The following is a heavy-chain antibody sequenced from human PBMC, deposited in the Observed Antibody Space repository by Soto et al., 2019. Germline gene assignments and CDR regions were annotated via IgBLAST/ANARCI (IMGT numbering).Heavy chain of an antibody. CDR3: ARETYGDYVGYFDP. Sequence: GGSLRLSCAASGFTFGASALQWVRQASGKGLEWLGRIGSRGETYATTYAASVKGRFTISRDDSKKTAYLQMNSLESEDTAVYYCARETYGDYVGYFDPWGQGIQVTVSS. V-gene: IGHV3-73*01. CDR1: GFTFGASA. D-gene: IGHD4-17*01. CDR2: IGSRGETYAT. J-gene: IGHJ5*02.